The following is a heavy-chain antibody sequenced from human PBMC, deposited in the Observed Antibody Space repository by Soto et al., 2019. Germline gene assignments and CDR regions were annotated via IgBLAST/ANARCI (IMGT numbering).Heavy chain of an antibody. J-gene: IGHJ5*02. CDR1: GVTFSSFA. D-gene: IGHD5-12*01. CDR3: ARSTGSGFRARTDRFRGFDP. V-gene: IGHV1-69*01. Sequence: QVQLVQSGAEVKQPGSSVKVSCQASGVTFSSFAISWVRQAPGQGLEWMGGIIPIFRTPNYAQNFQGRVTVTAEESRSSVYRELSRMTSEDQAVYYCARSTGSGFRARTDRFRGFDPWGQGTLVTVSS. CDR2: IIPIFRTP.